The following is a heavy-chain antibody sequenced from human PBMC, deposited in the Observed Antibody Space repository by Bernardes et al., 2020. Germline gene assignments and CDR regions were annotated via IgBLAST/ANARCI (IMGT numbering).Heavy chain of an antibody. Sequence: SETLSLTCTVSGGSVSSGSYYWSWIRQPPGKGLEWIGYIYYSGSTNYNPSLKSRVTISVDTSKNQFSLKLSSVTAADTAVYYCARGPAARVYYYYYMDVWGKGTTVTVSS. J-gene: IGHJ6*03. CDR3: ARGPAARVYYYYYMDV. D-gene: IGHD2-2*01. CDR2: IYYSGST. V-gene: IGHV4-61*01. CDR1: GGSVSSGSYY.